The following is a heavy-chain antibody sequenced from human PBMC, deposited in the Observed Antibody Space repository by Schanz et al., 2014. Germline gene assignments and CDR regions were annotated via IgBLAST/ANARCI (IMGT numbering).Heavy chain of an antibody. CDR2: IYHSGNT. J-gene: IGHJ6*02. V-gene: IGHV4-4*02. Sequence: QVQLQESGPGLVKPSGTLSLTCAVSGASISSSNWWSWVRQPPGKGLEWIGEIYHSGNTNYNASLKSRVTRSVDKSTNQFSRKVRTVTAADTAVYYCARDSVRGATGGCGMDVWGQGTTVTVSS. CDR1: GASISSSNW. D-gene: IGHD2-8*02. CDR3: ARDSVRGATGGCGMDV.